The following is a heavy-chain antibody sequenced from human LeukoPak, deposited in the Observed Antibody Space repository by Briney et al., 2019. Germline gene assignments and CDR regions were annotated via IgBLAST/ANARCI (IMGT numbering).Heavy chain of an antibody. V-gene: IGHV4-39*01. D-gene: IGHD1-26*01. J-gene: IGHJ4*02. Sequence: SETLSLTCTVSGSSISSSSYFWGWIRQPPGKGLEWIGSIYYSGTTYYNPSLKSRVTISVDTSKKQFSLKLTSVTAADTAVYYCARGGSHAQAIDYWGQGTLVTVSS. CDR3: ARGGSHAQAIDY. CDR2: IYYSGTT. CDR1: GSSISSSSYF.